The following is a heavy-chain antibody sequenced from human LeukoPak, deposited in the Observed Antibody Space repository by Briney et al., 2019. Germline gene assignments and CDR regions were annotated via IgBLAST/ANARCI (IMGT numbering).Heavy chain of an antibody. CDR1: GYTFTGYY. J-gene: IGHJ4*02. CDR3: ARGTGSTTTVTTIGFDY. D-gene: IGHD4-17*01. CDR2: INPNSGGT. Sequence: ASVKVSCKASGYTFTGYYMHWVRHAPGQGLEWMGWINPNSGGTNYAQKFQGRVTMTRDTSISTAYMELSRLRSDDTAVYYCARGTGSTTTVTTIGFDYWGQGTLVTVSS. V-gene: IGHV1-2*02.